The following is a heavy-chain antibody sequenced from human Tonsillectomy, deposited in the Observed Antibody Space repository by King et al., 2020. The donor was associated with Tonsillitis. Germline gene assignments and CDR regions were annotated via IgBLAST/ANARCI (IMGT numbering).Heavy chain of an antibody. D-gene: IGHD3-10*01. V-gene: IGHV3-30*18. Sequence: VQLVESGGGVAQPGRSVRLSCAASGFTFSRYGMHWVRQAPGKGLEWMAVMSFDGSKKYYVDSVKGRFTISRDNSKNTLYLQMNSLRAEDTAVYYCAKGMHYGSGSRNLRVYGMDVWGQGTTVTVSS. CDR1: GFTFSRYG. CDR2: MSFDGSKK. J-gene: IGHJ6*02. CDR3: AKGMHYGSGSRNLRVYGMDV.